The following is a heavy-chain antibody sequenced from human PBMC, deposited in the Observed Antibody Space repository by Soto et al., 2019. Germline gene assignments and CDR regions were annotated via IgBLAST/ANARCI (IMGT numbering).Heavy chain of an antibody. J-gene: IGHJ4*02. Sequence: LRLSCAASGFTFSSYAMSWVRQAPGKGLEWVSAISGSGGSTYYADSVKGRFTISRDNSKNTLYLQMNSLRAEDTAVYYCAKYSLPWDRQNYFYYCGQGSLVTVYS. CDR3: AKYSLPWDRQNYFYY. CDR2: ISGSGGST. CDR1: GFTFSSYA. D-gene: IGHD1-26*01. V-gene: IGHV3-23*01.